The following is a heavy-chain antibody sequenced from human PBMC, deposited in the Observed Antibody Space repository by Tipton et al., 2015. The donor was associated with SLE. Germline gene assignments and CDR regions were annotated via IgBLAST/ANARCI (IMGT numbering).Heavy chain of an antibody. CDR1: GGSVSSSSYY. J-gene: IGHJ6*02. V-gene: IGHV4-39*07. Sequence: LRLSCTVSGGSVSSSSYYWGWIRQPPGKGLEWIGSIYYTGNTFYNPSLKSRVVLSIDTSKSHFSLEMKSVTAADTAVYYCASEYGSAVGMDVWGQGTTVIVSS. CDR2: IYYTGNT. D-gene: IGHD6-6*01. CDR3: ASEYGSAVGMDV.